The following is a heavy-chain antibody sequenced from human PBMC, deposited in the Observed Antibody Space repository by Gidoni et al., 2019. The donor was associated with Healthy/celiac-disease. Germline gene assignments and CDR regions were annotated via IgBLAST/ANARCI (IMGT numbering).Heavy chain of an antibody. CDR3: ARDIRETTVTIYYYYYGMDV. Sequence: QVQLVESGGGVVQPGRSLRLSCAASGFTFRSYAMPWVRQAPGKGLEWVAVISYDGSNKYYADSVKGRFTISRDNSKNTLYLQMNSLRAEDTAVYYCARDIRETTVTIYYYYYGMDVWGQGTTVTVSS. V-gene: IGHV3-30-3*01. D-gene: IGHD4-17*01. CDR1: GFTFRSYA. CDR2: ISYDGSNK. J-gene: IGHJ6*02.